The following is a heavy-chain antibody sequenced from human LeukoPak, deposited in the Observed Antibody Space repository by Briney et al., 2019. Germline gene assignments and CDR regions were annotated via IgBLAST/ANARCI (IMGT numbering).Heavy chain of an antibody. D-gene: IGHD3-9*01. CDR2: SIPIFGTA. CDR1: GGTFSSYA. Sequence: SVNVSCKASGGTFSSYAISWVRQAPGQGLDWMGGSIPIFGTANYAQKFQGRVTITPDESTSTAYMELSSLRYEDTAVYYCASRDYDILTGYTGVYYMDVWGKGTTVTVSS. CDR3: ASRDYDILTGYTGVYYMDV. J-gene: IGHJ6*03. V-gene: IGHV1-69*13.